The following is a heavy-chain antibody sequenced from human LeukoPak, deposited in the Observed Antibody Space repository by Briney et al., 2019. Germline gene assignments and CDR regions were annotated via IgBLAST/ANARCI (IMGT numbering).Heavy chain of an antibody. Sequence: SETLSLTCAVYGGSFSGYYWSWIRQPPGKGLEWIGEINHSGSTNYNPSLKSRVTISVDTSKNQFSLKLSSVTAADTAVYYCASDPSYGSGRGARKAGYWGQGTLVTVSS. CDR1: GGSFSGYY. V-gene: IGHV4-34*01. CDR3: ASDPSYGSGRGARKAGY. D-gene: IGHD3-10*01. CDR2: INHSGST. J-gene: IGHJ4*02.